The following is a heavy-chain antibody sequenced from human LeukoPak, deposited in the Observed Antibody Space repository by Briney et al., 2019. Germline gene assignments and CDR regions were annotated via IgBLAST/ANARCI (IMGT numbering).Heavy chain of an antibody. V-gene: IGHV3-20*04. CDR3: ARGGVAARTALSHYYYYYMDV. J-gene: IGHJ6*03. CDR1: GFTFDDYG. CDR2: INWNGGST. Sequence: GGSLRLSCAASGFTFDDYGMSWVRHAPRKGLEWVSGINWNGGSTGYADSVKGRFTISRDNAKNSLYLQMNSLRAEDTALYYCARGGVAARTALSHYYYYYMDVWGKGTTVTVSS. D-gene: IGHD6-6*01.